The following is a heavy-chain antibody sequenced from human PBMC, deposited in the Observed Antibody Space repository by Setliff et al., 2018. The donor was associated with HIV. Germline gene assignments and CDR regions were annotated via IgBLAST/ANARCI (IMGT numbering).Heavy chain of an antibody. V-gene: IGHV4-34*01. CDR2: MYYTGTT. J-gene: IGHJ5*02. Sequence: SETLSLTCAVYGGSFSGYYWAWIRQAPGKGLQWIGQMYYTGTTDYNPSLSSRVTISQDKSRSQFSLKLTSVTATDTAIYYCARGVGIGGNWFDPWGQGIMVTVSS. CDR3: ARGVGIGGNWFDP. CDR1: GGSFSGYY. D-gene: IGHD2-15*01.